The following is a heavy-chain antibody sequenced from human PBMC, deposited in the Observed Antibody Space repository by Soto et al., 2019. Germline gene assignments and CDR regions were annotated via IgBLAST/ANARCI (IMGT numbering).Heavy chain of an antibody. CDR2: IFYNGKT. J-gene: IGHJ4*02. CDR1: GGSINDYY. CDR3: ARGGVGITFGGVVVAPYFDY. V-gene: IGHV4-59*01. Sequence: SETLSLTCTVSGGSINDYYWSWIRRPPGKGLEWIGYIFYNGKTNYNPSLKSRITISVDTSKNQFSLKLSSVTAADTAVFYCARGGVGITFGGVVVAPYFDYWGQGALVTVSS. D-gene: IGHD3-16*02.